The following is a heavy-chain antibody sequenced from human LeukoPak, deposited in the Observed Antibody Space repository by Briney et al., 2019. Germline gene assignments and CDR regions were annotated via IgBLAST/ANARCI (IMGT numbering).Heavy chain of an antibody. CDR3: ARQADYNVLTGYHKGHLDY. J-gene: IGHJ4*02. CDR1: GYSFTSYW. D-gene: IGHD3-9*01. CDR2: IYPGDSDT. V-gene: IGHV5-51*01. Sequence: GESLKISCKGSGYSFTSYWIGWVRQMPGKGLEWMGIIYPGDSDTRFSPSFQGQVTISADKSITPSYLHNGSLQASDTAMYYCARQADYNVLTGYHKGHLDYWGQGTLVTVSS.